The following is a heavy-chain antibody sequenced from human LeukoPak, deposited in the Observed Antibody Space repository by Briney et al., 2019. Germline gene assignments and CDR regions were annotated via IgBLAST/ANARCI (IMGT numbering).Heavy chain of an antibody. D-gene: IGHD6-19*01. J-gene: IGHJ6*02. CDR1: GFTFSNAW. CDR2: IKSKTDGGTT. V-gene: IGHV3-15*01. Sequence: PGGSLRLSCAASGFTFSNAWMSWVRQAPGKGLEWVGRIKSKTDGGTTDYAAPVKGRFTISRDDSKNTLYLQMNSLKTEDTAVYYCTTAVQWLALGGRDVWAQKTTVTVSS. CDR3: TTAVQWLALGGRDV.